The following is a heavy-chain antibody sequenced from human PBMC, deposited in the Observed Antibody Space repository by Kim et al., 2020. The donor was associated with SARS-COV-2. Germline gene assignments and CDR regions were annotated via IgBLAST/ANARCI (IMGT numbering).Heavy chain of an antibody. V-gene: IGHV2-5*02. D-gene: IGHD6-19*01. CDR2: IYWDDDK. CDR1: GFSLSTSGVG. Sequence: SGPTLVNPTQTLTLTCTFSGFSLSTSGVGVSWIRQPPGKALEWLALIYWDDDKRYSPSLRSRLTITKDTSKNQVVLTMTNMDPVDTATYYCAHRQWLVYYFAFWGQGTLVTVSS. CDR3: AHRQWLVYYFAF. J-gene: IGHJ4*02.